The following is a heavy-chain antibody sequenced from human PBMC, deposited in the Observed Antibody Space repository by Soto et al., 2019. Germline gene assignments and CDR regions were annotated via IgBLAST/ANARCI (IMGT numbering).Heavy chain of an antibody. Sequence: ASVKVSCKASGYTFTSYGISWVRQAPGQGLEWMGWISAYNGNTNYAQKLQGRVTMTTDTSTSTAYMELRSLRSDDTAVYYCARDVAMVRGGNNWFDPWGQGTLVTVSS. CDR2: ISAYNGNT. CDR3: ARDVAMVRGGNNWFDP. V-gene: IGHV1-18*04. J-gene: IGHJ5*02. CDR1: GYTFTSYG. D-gene: IGHD3-10*01.